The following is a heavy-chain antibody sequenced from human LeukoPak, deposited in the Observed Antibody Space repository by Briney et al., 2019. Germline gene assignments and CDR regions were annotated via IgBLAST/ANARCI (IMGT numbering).Heavy chain of an antibody. J-gene: IGHJ4*02. V-gene: IGHV1-69*13. CDR3: ARGRPVAGTTADY. D-gene: IGHD6-19*01. Sequence: GASVTVSCTASGYTFTSYYMHWVRQAPGQGLEWMGGIIPIFGTANYAQKFQGRVTITADESTSTAYMELSSLRSEDTAVYYCARGRPVAGTTADYWGQGTLVTVSS. CDR1: GYTFTSYY. CDR2: IIPIFGTA.